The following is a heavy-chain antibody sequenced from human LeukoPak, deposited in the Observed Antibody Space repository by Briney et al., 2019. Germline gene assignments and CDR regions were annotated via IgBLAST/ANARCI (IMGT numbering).Heavy chain of an antibody. CDR3: ARHDRGSGSPYYFDY. J-gene: IGHJ4*02. Sequence: GGSLRLSCAASGFAFSSYAMSWVRQAPGKGLEWGAAISGGGGSTYYADSVKGRFTISRDNSKNTLYLQMNSLSADDTAVFYCARHDRGSGSPYYFDYWGQGTLVTVSP. CDR1: GFAFSSYA. CDR2: ISGGGGST. D-gene: IGHD3-10*01. V-gene: IGHV3-23*01.